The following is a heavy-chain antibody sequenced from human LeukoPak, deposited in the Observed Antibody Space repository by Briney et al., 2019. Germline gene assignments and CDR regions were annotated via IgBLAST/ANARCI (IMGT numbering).Heavy chain of an antibody. CDR2: ISISSTDI. Sequence: GGSLRVSCAASGFTLSGYSMNWVRQAPGKGVECVSSISISSTDIYSVDSVKGRFTISRDNAKNTLYLQMNSLKAGDTAVYYCARDPSEWELPIDYWGQGTLVTVSS. J-gene: IGHJ4*02. CDR3: ARDPSEWELPIDY. V-gene: IGHV3-21*01. CDR1: GFTLSGYS. D-gene: IGHD1-26*01.